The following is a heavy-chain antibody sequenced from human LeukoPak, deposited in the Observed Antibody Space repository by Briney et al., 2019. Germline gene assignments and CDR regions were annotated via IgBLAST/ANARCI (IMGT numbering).Heavy chain of an antibody. CDR1: VGSFTSYA. Sequence: ASVKVSCKASVGSFTSYASSWVRQAPGQGLEWMGGSIPIFGTANYAQKFHRRVTITADESTSTAYMELSSLRSEDTAVYYCARLVSFTYYDFRSGYRNHNWFDPWGQGTLVTVSS. CDR2: SIPIFGTA. D-gene: IGHD3-3*01. J-gene: IGHJ5*02. CDR3: ARLVSFTYYDFRSGYRNHNWFDP. V-gene: IGHV1-69*13.